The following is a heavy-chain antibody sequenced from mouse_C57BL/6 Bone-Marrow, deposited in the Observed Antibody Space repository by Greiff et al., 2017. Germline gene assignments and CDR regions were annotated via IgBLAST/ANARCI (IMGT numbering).Heavy chain of an antibody. CDR3: TRENDGDYLWFAY. CDR2: IDPETGGT. V-gene: IGHV1-15*01. D-gene: IGHD2-3*01. CDR1: GYTFTDYE. Sequence: QVQLQQSGAELVRPGASVTLSCKASGYTFTDYEMHWVKQTPVHGLEWIGAIDPETGGTAYNQKFKGKAILTADKSSSTAYMELRSLTSEDSAVYYCTRENDGDYLWFAYWGRGTLVTVSA. J-gene: IGHJ3*01.